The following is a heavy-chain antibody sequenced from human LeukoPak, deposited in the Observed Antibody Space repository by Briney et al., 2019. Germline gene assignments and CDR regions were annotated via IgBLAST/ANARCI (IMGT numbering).Heavy chain of an antibody. CDR1: GFTFSNYW. CDR3: ARDPGRYYYDSSGYNY. J-gene: IGHJ4*02. CDR2: INIDGSST. Sequence: HPGGSLRLSCVASGFTFSNYWMHWVRHAPGKGLVWVSRINIDGSSTTYADSVKGRFTISRDNAKNTLYLQMNSLKVEDTAVYYCARDPGRYYYDSSGYNYWGQGTLVTVSS. D-gene: IGHD3-22*01. V-gene: IGHV3-74*01.